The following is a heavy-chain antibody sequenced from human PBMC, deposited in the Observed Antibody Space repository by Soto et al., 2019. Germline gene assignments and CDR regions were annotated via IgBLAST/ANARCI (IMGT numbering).Heavy chain of an antibody. V-gene: IGHV2-70*01. D-gene: IGHD6-13*01. CDR1: GFSLSTSGMC. CDR2: IDWDDDK. Sequence: SGPTLVNPTQTLTLTCTFSGFSLSTSGMCVSWIRQPPGKALEWLALIDWDDDKYYSTSLKTRLTISKDTSKNQVVLTMTNMDPVDTATYYCARIRGRHGYGAHHGMDVWGQGTTVTVSS. J-gene: IGHJ6*02. CDR3: ARIRGRHGYGAHHGMDV.